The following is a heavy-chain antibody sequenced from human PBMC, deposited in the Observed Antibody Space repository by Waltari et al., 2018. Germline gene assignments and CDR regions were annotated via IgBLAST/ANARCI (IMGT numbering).Heavy chain of an antibody. D-gene: IGHD3-10*01. CDR3: ARSWGVQGALDF. CDR1: GYTFTSYY. Sequence: QVQLVQSGAEVKQPGASVRISCKASGYTFTSYYMHWVRQAPGQGLEWMGVINPNGSATSYAQRFQGRVTMTRDTSTNIVYMELSGPRSEDTAVYYCARSWGVQGALDFWGQGTLVTVSS. V-gene: IGHV1-46*01. CDR2: INPNGSAT. J-gene: IGHJ4*02.